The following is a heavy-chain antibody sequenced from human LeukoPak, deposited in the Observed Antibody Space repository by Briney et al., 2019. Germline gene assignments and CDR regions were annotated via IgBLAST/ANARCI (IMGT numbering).Heavy chain of an antibody. J-gene: IGHJ4*02. CDR1: GGSISGGGYY. V-gene: IGHV4-31*03. D-gene: IGHD6-13*01. CDR3: ARVAQQLARGDYFDY. CDR2: IYYSGST. Sequence: PSQTLSLTCTISGGSISGGGYYWSWIRQHPGKGLEWIGYIYYSGSTYYNPSLKSRVTISVDTSKNQFSLKLSSVTAADTAVYYCARVAQQLARGDYFDYWGQGTLVTVSS.